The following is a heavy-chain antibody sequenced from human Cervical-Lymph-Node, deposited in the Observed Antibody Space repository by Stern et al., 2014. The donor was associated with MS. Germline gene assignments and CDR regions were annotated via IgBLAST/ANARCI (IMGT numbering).Heavy chain of an antibody. CDR3: ARGHIPYAYNSLFDY. CDR1: GFTFSSYG. J-gene: IGHJ4*02. D-gene: IGHD5-24*01. CDR2: AWYDGSTA. Sequence: VQLVESGGGVVQPGTSLRLSCAASGFTFSSYGMHWVRQAPGKGLEWVALAWYDGSTASYTNSVKGRFTISRDNSKNTLSLQMNSLTAEDTAVYYCARGHIPYAYNSLFDYWGQGTLVTVSS. V-gene: IGHV3-33*01.